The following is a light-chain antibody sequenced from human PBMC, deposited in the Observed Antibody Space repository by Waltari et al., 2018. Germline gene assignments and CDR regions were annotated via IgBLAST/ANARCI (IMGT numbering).Light chain of an antibody. CDR2: NTA. CDR1: TGAVTSGYY. J-gene: IGLJ3*02. CDR3: LLYYGGAQLRV. V-gene: IGLV7-43*01. Sequence: QPVVTQEPSLTVSPGGTVTLTCASSTGAVTSGYYQNWFQQKPGQAPRALIYNTANKPSWTPARFSGSLLGGKAALTLSGVQPEDEADYYCLLYYGGAQLRVFGGGTKLTVL.